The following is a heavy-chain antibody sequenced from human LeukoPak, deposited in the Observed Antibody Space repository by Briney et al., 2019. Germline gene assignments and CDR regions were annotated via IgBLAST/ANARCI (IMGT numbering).Heavy chain of an antibody. CDR3: ARDPYSGNYGAYYYYYMDV. D-gene: IGHD1-26*01. CDR2: ITSSSSYI. CDR1: GFTFSSYN. J-gene: IGHJ6*03. Sequence: PGGSLRLSCAASGFTFSSYNMNWARQAPGKGLEWVSSITSSSSYIYYADSVKGRFTISRDNAKNSLYLQMDSLRVEDTAEYYCARDPYSGNYGAYYYYYMDVWGKGTTVTVSS. V-gene: IGHV3-21*06.